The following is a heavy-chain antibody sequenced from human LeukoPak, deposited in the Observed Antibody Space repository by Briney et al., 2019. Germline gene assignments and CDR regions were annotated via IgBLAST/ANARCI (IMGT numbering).Heavy chain of an antibody. Sequence: GGSLRLSCAASGFTFSSYAMSWVRQAPGKGLEWVSVSGSGGSTYYADSVKGRFTISRDNSKNTLYLQMNSLRAEDTAVYYYAKGEWFGKPWDYWGQGTLVTVSS. V-gene: IGHV3-23*01. CDR2: SGSGGST. J-gene: IGHJ4*02. D-gene: IGHD3-10*01. CDR1: GFTFSSYA. CDR3: AKGEWFGKPWDY.